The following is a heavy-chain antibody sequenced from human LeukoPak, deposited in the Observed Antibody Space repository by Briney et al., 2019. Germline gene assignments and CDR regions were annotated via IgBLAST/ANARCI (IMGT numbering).Heavy chain of an antibody. Sequence: GRSLRLSCAASGFTFSTYVMHWVRQAPGKGLEWVAVISYDGTNKYYADSVKGRFTISRDNSKNTLYLQMNSLRAEDTAVYYCAGVHDGNFGYFDYWGQGTLVTVSS. J-gene: IGHJ4*02. CDR3: AGVHDGNFGYFDY. CDR1: GFTFSTYV. CDR2: ISYDGTNK. D-gene: IGHD3-10*01. V-gene: IGHV3-30-3*01.